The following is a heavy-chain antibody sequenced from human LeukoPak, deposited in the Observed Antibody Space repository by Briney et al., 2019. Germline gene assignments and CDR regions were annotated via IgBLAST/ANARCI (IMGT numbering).Heavy chain of an antibody. Sequence: SQTLSLTCTVSGGSISSGSYYWSWNRQPAGKGLEWIGRIYTSVSTNYNPSLKSRVTISVDTSKNQFSLKLSSVTAADTAVYYCARDSGQYWYFDLWGRGTLVTVSS. J-gene: IGHJ2*01. CDR2: IYTSVST. CDR1: GGSISSGSYY. CDR3: ARDSGQYWYFDL. D-gene: IGHD1-14*01. V-gene: IGHV4-61*02.